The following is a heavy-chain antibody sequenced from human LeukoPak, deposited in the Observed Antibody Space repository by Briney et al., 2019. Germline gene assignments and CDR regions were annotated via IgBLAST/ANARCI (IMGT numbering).Heavy chain of an antibody. V-gene: IGHV3-33*01. D-gene: IGHD3-16*01. J-gene: IGHJ1*01. CDR2: IWYDGSNK. CDR1: GFTFSSYG. Sequence: PGGSLRLSCAASGFTFSSYGMDWVRQAPGKGLEWVAVIWYDGSNKYYADSVKGRFTISRDNARDTLYLQMNSLRVDDTAVYYCARVRGGNWGRGTLVTVSS. CDR3: ARVRGGN.